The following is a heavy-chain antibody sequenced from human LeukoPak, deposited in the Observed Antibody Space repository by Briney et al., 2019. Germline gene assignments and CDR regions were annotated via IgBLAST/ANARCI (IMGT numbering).Heavy chain of an antibody. D-gene: IGHD2-21*02. J-gene: IGHJ4*02. CDR2: IYYSGST. CDR3: ARRCSGDDCYSE. Sequence: SETLSLTCTVSGGSISSYYWSWIRQPPGKGLEWIGYIYYSGSTNYNPSLKSRVTISVDTSKNQFSLKLSSVTAADTAAYYCARRCSGDDCYSEWGQGTLVTVSS. V-gene: IGHV4-59*08. CDR1: GGSISSYY.